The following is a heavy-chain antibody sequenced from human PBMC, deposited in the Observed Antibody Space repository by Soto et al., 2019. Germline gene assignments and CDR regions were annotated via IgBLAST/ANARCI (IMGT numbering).Heavy chain of an antibody. D-gene: IGHD2-15*01. CDR1: GFIFNEYG. Sequence: GGSLRLSCAASGFIFNEYGIHWVRQAPGKGLEWVAVIRYDGSNKYYADSVKGRFTFSRDNSKNTMSLQMNSLRVEDTAVYYCSRWGCSGSNCNLNQRSFDLWGQGTLVTVSS. CDR2: IRYDGSNK. CDR3: SRWGCSGSNCNLNQRSFDL. V-gene: IGHV3-33*03. J-gene: IGHJ4*02.